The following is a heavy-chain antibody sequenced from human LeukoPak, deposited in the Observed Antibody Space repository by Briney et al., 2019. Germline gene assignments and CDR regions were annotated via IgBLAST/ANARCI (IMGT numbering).Heavy chain of an antibody. CDR2: INDIGVHI. V-gene: IGHV3-21*01. D-gene: IGHD4-17*01. Sequence: GGSLRLSCAASGFIFNKFSMNWVRQAPGTGLEWVSSINDIGVHIYCADSVKGRFTISRDNAKNSLYLQMNSLRVEDTAVYYCARGHYGYWFDPWGQGTLVTVSS. CDR3: ARGHYGYWFDP. CDR1: GFIFNKFS. J-gene: IGHJ5*02.